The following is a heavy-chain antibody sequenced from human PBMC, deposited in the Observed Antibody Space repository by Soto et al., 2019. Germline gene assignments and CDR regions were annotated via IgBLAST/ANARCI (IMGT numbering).Heavy chain of an antibody. CDR3: VHTVVRNLFDY. Sequence: QITLEESGPTLVKPTQTLTLTCTFSGFSLSITGVGVGWIRQPPGTALEWLALFYWNDDRHYSPSLKSRLTISKDTSKNQVVLTLTNMDPVDTATYYCVHTVVRNLFDYWGQGTLVTVSS. CDR2: FYWNDDR. D-gene: IGHD3-10*01. CDR1: GFSLSITGVG. J-gene: IGHJ4*02. V-gene: IGHV2-5*01.